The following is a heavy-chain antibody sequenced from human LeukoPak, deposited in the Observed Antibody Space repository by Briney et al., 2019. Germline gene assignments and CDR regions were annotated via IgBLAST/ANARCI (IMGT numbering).Heavy chain of an antibody. CDR1: GGSISSSSYY. J-gene: IGHJ4*02. Sequence: SETLSLTCTVSGGSISSSSYYWGWIRQPPGKGLEWIGSIYYSGSTYYNPSLKSRVTISVDTSKNQFSLKLSSVTAADTAVYYCARVSGYNTDYWGQGTLVTVSS. V-gene: IGHV4-39*07. CDR2: IYYSGST. CDR3: ARVSGYNTDY. D-gene: IGHD5-12*01.